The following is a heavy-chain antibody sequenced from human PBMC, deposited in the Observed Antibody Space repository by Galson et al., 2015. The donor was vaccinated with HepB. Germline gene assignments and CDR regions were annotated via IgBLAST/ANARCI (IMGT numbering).Heavy chain of an antibody. CDR1: GFTFSDYY. Sequence: SLRLSCAASGFTFSDYYMSWIRQAPGKGLEWVSYISSSGSTIYYADSVKGRFTISRDNAKNSLYLQMNSLRAEDTAVYYCARGRRKIARSNDAFDIWGQGTMVTVSS. D-gene: IGHD2-21*01. J-gene: IGHJ3*02. CDR2: ISSSGSTI. CDR3: ARGRRKIARSNDAFDI. V-gene: IGHV3-11*01.